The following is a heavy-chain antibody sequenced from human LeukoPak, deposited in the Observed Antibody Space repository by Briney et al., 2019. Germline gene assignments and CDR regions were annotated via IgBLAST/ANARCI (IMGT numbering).Heavy chain of an antibody. D-gene: IGHD3-22*01. CDR3: AKGITMIVVEDAFDI. CDR1: GFTFSSYA. CDR2: ISGSGGST. V-gene: IGHV3-23*01. Sequence: PGGSLRLSCAASGFTFSSYAMSWVRQAPGKGLEWVSAISGSGGSTYYADSVKGRFTISRDNSKNTPYLQMNSLGAEDTAVYYCAKGITMIVVEDAFDIWGQGTMVTVSS. J-gene: IGHJ3*02.